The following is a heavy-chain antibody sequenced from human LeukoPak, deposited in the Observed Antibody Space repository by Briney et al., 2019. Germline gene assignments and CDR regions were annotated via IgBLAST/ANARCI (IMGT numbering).Heavy chain of an antibody. CDR1: GFTFSSYA. Sequence: PGGSLRLSCAASGFTFSSYAMSWVRQAPGKGQEWVSAISGSGGSTYYTDSVKGRFTISRDNAKNTLYLQMNSLRAEDTAVYYCAKGGSGWYLNWFDPWGQGTLVTVSS. D-gene: IGHD6-19*01. V-gene: IGHV3-23*01. CDR2: ISGSGGST. CDR3: AKGGSGWYLNWFDP. J-gene: IGHJ5*02.